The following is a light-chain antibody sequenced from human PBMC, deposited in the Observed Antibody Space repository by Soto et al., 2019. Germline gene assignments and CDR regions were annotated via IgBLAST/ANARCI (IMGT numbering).Light chain of an antibody. CDR1: SSDVGGYNF. CDR3: SSYTSSITLGV. Sequence: QSALTQPASVSGSPGQSITISCSGTSSDVGGYNFVSWYQQHPGKVPKLMIYDVSNRPSGVSNRFSGSKSGNTASLTISGLQAEDEADYYCSSYTSSITLGVFGTGTKVTVL. CDR2: DVS. V-gene: IGLV2-14*01. J-gene: IGLJ1*01.